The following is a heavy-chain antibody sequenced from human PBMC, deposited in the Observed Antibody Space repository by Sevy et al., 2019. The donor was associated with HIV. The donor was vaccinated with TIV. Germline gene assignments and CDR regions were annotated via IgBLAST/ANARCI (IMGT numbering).Heavy chain of an antibody. Sequence: GGSLRLSCAASGFTFSSFAMGWVRQTPGKGLEWVSGLNGSGGRTYYPDSVKGRFTISRDNSKNTLYLQMNSLRAEDTAVYYCAKDTDSGSYLNDAFDIRGQGTMVTVSS. CDR1: GFTFSSFA. CDR3: AKDTDSGSYLNDAFDI. V-gene: IGHV3-23*01. CDR2: LNGSGGRT. D-gene: IGHD1-26*01. J-gene: IGHJ3*02.